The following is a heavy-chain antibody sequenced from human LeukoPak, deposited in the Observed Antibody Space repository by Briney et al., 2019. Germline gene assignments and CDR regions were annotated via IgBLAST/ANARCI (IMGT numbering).Heavy chain of an antibody. CDR3: AREGRYDSSGYTY. CDR2: INHSGST. Sequence: SETLSLTCAVYGGSFSGYYWSWIRQPPGKGLEWIGEINHSGSTNYNPSLKSRVTISVDTSKNQFSLKLSSVTAADTAVYYCAREGRYDSSGYTYWGQGTLVTVSS. V-gene: IGHV4-34*01. J-gene: IGHJ4*02. CDR1: GGSFSGYY. D-gene: IGHD3-22*01.